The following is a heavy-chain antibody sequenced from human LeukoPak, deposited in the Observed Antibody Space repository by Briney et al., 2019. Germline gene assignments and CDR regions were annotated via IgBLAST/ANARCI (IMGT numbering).Heavy chain of an antibody. CDR1: GFRFSDYS. CDR2: IGISSGNT. CDR3: ARDYKYAFDN. V-gene: IGHV3-11*06. Sequence: GGSLRLSCAASGFRFSDYSMSWVRQAPGKGLEWVSYIGISSGNTNYADSVKGRFTISGDKAKNSLYLQMNSLRVEDTAVYYCARDYKYAFDNWGQGTLVTVSS. J-gene: IGHJ4*02. D-gene: IGHD5-24*01.